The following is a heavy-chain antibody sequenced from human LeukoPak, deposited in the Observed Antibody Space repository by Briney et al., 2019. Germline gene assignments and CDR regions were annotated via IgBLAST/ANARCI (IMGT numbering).Heavy chain of an antibody. CDR3: ARDYTYYYDSSGFGYYFYYMDV. CDR2: ISSSGRAI. D-gene: IGHD3-22*01. CDR1: GFTFNNYA. V-gene: IGHV3-11*04. Sequence: GGSLRLSCAASGFTFNNYAMSWIRQAPGKGLEWVSYISSSGRAIYSVDSVKGRFTISRDNAKNSLYLQMNSLRAEDTAVYYCARDYTYYYDSSGFGYYFYYMDVWGKGTTVTVSS. J-gene: IGHJ6*03.